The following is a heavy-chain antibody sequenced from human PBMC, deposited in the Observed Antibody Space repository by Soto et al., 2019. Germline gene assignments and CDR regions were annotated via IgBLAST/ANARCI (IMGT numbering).Heavy chain of an antibody. D-gene: IGHD4-17*01. CDR3: ARGHLSPTVVTS. CDR1: GGTFSSYA. J-gene: IGHJ5*02. V-gene: IGHV1-69*06. CDR2: IIPIFGTA. Sequence: SVKVSCKASGGTFSSYAISWVRRAPGQGLEWMGGIIPIFGTANYAQKFQGRVMITADKSTSTAYMELSSLRSEDTAVYYCARGHLSPTVVTSWGQGTLVTVSS.